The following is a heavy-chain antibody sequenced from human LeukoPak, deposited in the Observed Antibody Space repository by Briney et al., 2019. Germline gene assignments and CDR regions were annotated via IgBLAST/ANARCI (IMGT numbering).Heavy chain of an antibody. D-gene: IGHD3-16*02. Sequence: GASVKVSCKASGYTFGTYGFCWVRQAPGQGLEWMGWTSAHNGQTKSAQKLQDRLSMTTDTSTTTAYMELRSLRSDDTAVYYCAKVVGDRMDYWGQGTLVTVSS. J-gene: IGHJ4*02. CDR3: AKVVGDRMDY. V-gene: IGHV1-18*01. CDR2: TSAHNGQT. CDR1: GYTFGTYG.